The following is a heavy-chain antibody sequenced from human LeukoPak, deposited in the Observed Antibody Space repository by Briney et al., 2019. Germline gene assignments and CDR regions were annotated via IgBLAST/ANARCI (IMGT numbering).Heavy chain of an antibody. V-gene: IGHV4-4*07. Sequence: SETLSPTCTVSGGSISSYYWSWIRQPAGKGLEWIGRIYTSGSTNYNPSLKSRVTMSVDTSKNQFSLKLSSVTAADTAVYYCASYDSSGSTFDYWGQGTLVTVSS. J-gene: IGHJ4*02. CDR3: ASYDSSGSTFDY. CDR2: IYTSGST. CDR1: GGSISSYY. D-gene: IGHD3-22*01.